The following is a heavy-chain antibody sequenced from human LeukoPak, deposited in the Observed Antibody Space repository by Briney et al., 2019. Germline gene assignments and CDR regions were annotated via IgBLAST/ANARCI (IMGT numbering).Heavy chain of an antibody. V-gene: IGHV5-51*01. CDR3: TRSPRDGYHDAFDI. CDR1: GYSITTHW. D-gene: IGHD5-24*01. CDR2: DYPGASET. J-gene: IGHJ3*02. Sequence: AETLKIFCWASGYSITTHWSAWGRQMPRKSVEWRGIDYPGASETRYSPSFQGQVTISADKSISTAYLQWGSLEASDTAMYYCTRSPRDGYHDAFDIWGQGTMVTVSS.